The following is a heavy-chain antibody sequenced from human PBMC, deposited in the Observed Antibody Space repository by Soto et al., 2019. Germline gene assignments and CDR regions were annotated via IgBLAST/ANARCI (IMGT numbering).Heavy chain of an antibody. Sequence: QVQLVQSGAEVKKPGASVKVSCKASGYTFTSYDINWVRQATGQGLEWMGWMNPNSGNTAYAQKFQGRVTMTMNTSISTAYMELSSLRSEDTAVYYCARERTGPNYFDYWGQGTLVTVSS. D-gene: IGHD1-7*01. J-gene: IGHJ4*02. CDR3: ARERTGPNYFDY. CDR1: GYTFTSYD. CDR2: MNPNSGNT. V-gene: IGHV1-8*01.